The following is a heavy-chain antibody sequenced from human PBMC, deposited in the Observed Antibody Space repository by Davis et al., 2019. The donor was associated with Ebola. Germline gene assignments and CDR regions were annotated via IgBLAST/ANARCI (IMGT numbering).Heavy chain of an antibody. CDR2: MHYHGLT. J-gene: IGHJ4*02. Sequence: PSETLSLTCTVSGGSISSYYWSWIRQHPGEGLEWIAYMHYHGLTYYNPSLRSRVAISVDTSKNQFSLKLTSVTAADTAIYYCATKPNSLYYFDYWGQGTPVTVSS. CDR1: GGSISSYY. V-gene: IGHV4-59*06. D-gene: IGHD2-15*01. CDR3: ATKPNSLYYFDY.